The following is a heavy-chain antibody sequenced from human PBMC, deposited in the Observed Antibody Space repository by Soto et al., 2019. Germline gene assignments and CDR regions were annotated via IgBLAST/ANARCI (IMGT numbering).Heavy chain of an antibody. CDR2: IYHSGTT. J-gene: IGHJ4*02. CDR1: GGSISSGGYS. V-gene: IGHV4-30-2*01. D-gene: IGHD3-16*01. CDR3: ARGQKGFGFFDY. Sequence: SETLSLICAVSGGSISSGGYSWNWIRQPPGKGLEWIGYIYHSGTTFYNPSLKSRVTISLDRSKNQFSLKLSSMTAADTAVYYCARGQKGFGFFDYWGQGTLVTVSS.